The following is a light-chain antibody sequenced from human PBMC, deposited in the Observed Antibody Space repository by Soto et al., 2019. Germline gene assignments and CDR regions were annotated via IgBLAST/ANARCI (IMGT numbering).Light chain of an antibody. J-gene: IGKJ5*01. CDR2: GAS. CDR3: HQYNDWPFT. CDR1: QSVSSN. Sequence: EIVMTQSPATLSLSPGARATLSCRASQSVSSNLAWYQQKPGQAPRLLIYGASTRATDVPARFSGSGSGTEFTLTISSLQSEDSALYYCHQYNDWPFTFGQGTRLEIK. V-gene: IGKV3-15*01.